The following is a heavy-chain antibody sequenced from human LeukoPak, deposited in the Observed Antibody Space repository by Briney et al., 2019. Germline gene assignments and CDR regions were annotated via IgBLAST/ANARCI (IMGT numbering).Heavy chain of an antibody. CDR1: GFTFSSYS. J-gene: IGHJ4*02. CDR3: ARDLGQQQLVSFGSFDY. V-gene: IGHV3-21*01. CDR2: ISSSSSYI. Sequence: GGSLRLSCAASGFTFSSYSMNWVRQAPGKGLEWVSSISSSSSYIYYADSVKGRFTISRDNAKNSLYLQMNSLRAEDTAVYYCARDLGQQQLVSFGSFDYWGQGTLVTVSS. D-gene: IGHD6-13*01.